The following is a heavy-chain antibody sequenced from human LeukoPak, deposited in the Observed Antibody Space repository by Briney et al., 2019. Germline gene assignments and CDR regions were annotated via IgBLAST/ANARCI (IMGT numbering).Heavy chain of an antibody. CDR1: GYSISGGYY. Sequence: SETLSLTCSVSGYSISGGYYWGWVRQPPGKGLEWIGTIHYSGSTSYNPSLESRVTISVDTSKNQFSLKLSSVTAADTAVYYCARDSSGAGTVGATSGYWGQGTLVTVSS. J-gene: IGHJ4*02. CDR2: IHYSGST. V-gene: IGHV4-38-2*02. CDR3: ARDSSGAGTVGATSGY. D-gene: IGHD1-26*01.